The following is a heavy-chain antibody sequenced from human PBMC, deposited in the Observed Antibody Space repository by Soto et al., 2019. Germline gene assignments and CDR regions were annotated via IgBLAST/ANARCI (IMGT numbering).Heavy chain of an antibody. CDR3: ARDYVGATTGGDYYYGMDV. J-gene: IGHJ6*02. V-gene: IGHV3-33*01. CDR1: GFTFSSYG. CDR2: IWYDGSNK. D-gene: IGHD1-26*01. Sequence: QVQLVESGGGVVQPGRSLRLSCAASGFTFSSYGMHWVRQAPGKGLEWVAVIWYDGSNKYYADSVKGRFTISRDNSKNTQNLQMNRQRAEDTAVYYCARDYVGATTGGDYYYGMDVWGQGTTVTVSS.